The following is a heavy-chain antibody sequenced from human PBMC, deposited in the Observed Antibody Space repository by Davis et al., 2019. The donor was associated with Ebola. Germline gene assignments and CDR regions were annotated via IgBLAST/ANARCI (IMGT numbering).Heavy chain of an antibody. CDR1: GYTFTNY. D-gene: IGHD6-6*01. J-gene: IGHJ6*02. V-gene: IGHV1-46*01. Sequence: AASVKVSCKASGYTFTNYMHWVRQAPGQGLEWMGIINPSGGSTSYAQKFQGRITMTGDTSTSTVYMELSSLRSEDTAVYYCAKPPSSSSPYGMDVWGQGTTVTVSS. CDR2: INPSGGST. CDR3: AKPPSSSSPYGMDV.